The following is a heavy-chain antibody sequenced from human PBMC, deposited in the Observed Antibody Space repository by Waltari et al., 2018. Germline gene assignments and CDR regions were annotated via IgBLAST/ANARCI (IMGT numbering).Heavy chain of an antibody. D-gene: IGHD2-8*01. Sequence: EVQLVESGGGLVQPGGSLRLSCAASGFTFSTYWMHWVRHAPGKGPVWVSRSRGEGTDKYDAESVTGRFAGARDNAKNTLYLQMNNLRAEDTAIYHCVRASYNGAYARGYYYYGLDVWGPGTMVTVSS. V-gene: IGHV3-74*01. CDR1: GFTFSTYW. CDR2: SRGEGTDK. CDR3: VRASYNGAYARGYYYYGLDV. J-gene: IGHJ6*02.